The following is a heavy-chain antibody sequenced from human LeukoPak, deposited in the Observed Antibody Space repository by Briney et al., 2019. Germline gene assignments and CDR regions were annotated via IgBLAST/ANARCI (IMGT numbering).Heavy chain of an antibody. Sequence: PGGSLRLSCGASGFTFSSYGMHWVRQAPGKGLEWVAVIWYDGSNKYYADSVKGRFTISRDNSKNTLYLQMNSLRAEDTAVYYCTRAFRSGLGKDPLPSPFDYWGQGTLVTVSS. CDR3: TRAFRSGLGKDPLPSPFDY. V-gene: IGHV3-33*01. D-gene: IGHD7-27*01. J-gene: IGHJ4*02. CDR2: IWYDGSNK. CDR1: GFTFSSYG.